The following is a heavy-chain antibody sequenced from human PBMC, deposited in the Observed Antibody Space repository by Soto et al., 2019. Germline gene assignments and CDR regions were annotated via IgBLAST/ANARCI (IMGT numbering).Heavy chain of an antibody. Sequence: ASVKVSCKASGYTFTSYDINWVRQATGQGLEWMGWMNPNSGNTGYAQKFQGRVTMTRNTSISTAYMELSSLRSEDTAVYYCARRPYCSGGSCYSYYWYFDLWCRGTLVTVSS. V-gene: IGHV1-8*01. D-gene: IGHD2-15*01. CDR2: MNPNSGNT. J-gene: IGHJ2*01. CDR1: GYTFTSYD. CDR3: ARRPYCSGGSCYSYYWYFDL.